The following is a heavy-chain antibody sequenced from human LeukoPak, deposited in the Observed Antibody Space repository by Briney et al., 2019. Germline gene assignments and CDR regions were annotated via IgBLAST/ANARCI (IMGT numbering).Heavy chain of an antibody. CDR2: IWHDGSKK. CDR1: GFTFSRYG. CDR3: AVGYSSAWHFDY. V-gene: IGHV3-33*03. D-gene: IGHD6-25*01. Sequence: GGSLRLSCAASGFTFSRYGMHWVRQAPGKGLEWVAVIWHDGSKKYYADSVKGRFTISRDDSKNAVYLQMNSLGAEDTAIYYCAVGYSSAWHFDYWGQGTLVAVSS. J-gene: IGHJ4*02.